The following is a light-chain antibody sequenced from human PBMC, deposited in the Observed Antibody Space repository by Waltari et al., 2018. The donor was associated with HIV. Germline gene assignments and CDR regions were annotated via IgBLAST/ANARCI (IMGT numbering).Light chain of an antibody. CDR2: AVT. Sequence: QSALTQPASVSGSPGQSITISCTGTSSDVASYNLVSCYQHHPGKAPKVMIYAVTKRPSGVSDRFSGSKSGNTASLTISGLQAEDEADYYCCSYAGTSTYVFGTGTKVTVL. CDR1: SSDVASYNL. J-gene: IGLJ1*01. V-gene: IGLV2-23*02. CDR3: CSYAGTSTYV.